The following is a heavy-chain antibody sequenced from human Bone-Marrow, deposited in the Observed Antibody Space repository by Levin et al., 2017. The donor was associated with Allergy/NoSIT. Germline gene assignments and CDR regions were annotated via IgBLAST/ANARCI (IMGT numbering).Heavy chain of an antibody. J-gene: IGHJ6*03. CDR1: GYTFTSYA. CDR3: ARVITMITFGGVIAEKQPNYYYYYMDV. Sequence: ASVKVSCKASGYTFTSYAMNWVRQAPGQGLEWMGWINTNTGNPTYAQGFTGRFVFSLDTSVSTAYLQISSLKAEDTAVYYCARVITMITFGGVIAEKQPNYYYYYMDVWGKGTTVTVSS. D-gene: IGHD3-16*02. V-gene: IGHV7-4-1*02. CDR2: INTNTGNP.